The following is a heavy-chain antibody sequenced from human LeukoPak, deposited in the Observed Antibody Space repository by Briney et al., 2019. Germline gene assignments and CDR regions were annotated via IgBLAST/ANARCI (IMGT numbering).Heavy chain of an antibody. CDR1: GYTFTSYY. CDR3: ARGGGIAVAGTRFDY. D-gene: IGHD6-19*01. CDR2: ISAYNGNT. Sequence: ASVKVSCKASGYTFTSYYMHWVRQAPGQGLEWMGWISAYNGNTNYAQKLQGRVTMTTDTSTSTAYMELRSLRSDDTAVYYCARGGGIAVAGTRFDYWGQGTLVTVSS. V-gene: IGHV1-18*04. J-gene: IGHJ4*02.